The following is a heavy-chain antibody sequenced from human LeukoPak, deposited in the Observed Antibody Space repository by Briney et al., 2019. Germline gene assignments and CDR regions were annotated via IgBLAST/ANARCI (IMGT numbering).Heavy chain of an antibody. J-gene: IGHJ4*02. CDR2: IYTNGRT. V-gene: IGHV4-4*07. CDR1: GGSFSGYF. Sequence: PSETLSLTCTVSGGSFSGYFWSWIRRPAGKGLEWIGRIYTNGRTNYKSSLKSRVNMSVDMSNNQFSLRLNSVTAADTAMYYCARGLGVTPFDFWGQGILVTVSS. D-gene: IGHD2-21*02. CDR3: ARGLGVTPFDF.